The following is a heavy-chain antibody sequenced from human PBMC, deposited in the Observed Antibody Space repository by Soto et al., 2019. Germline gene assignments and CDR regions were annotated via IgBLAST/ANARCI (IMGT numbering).Heavy chain of an antibody. D-gene: IGHD3-16*02. J-gene: IGHJ3*02. V-gene: IGHV4-4*02. CDR2: IYHSGST. Sequence: QVQLQESGPGLVKPSGTLSLTCAVSSGSISSSNWWSWVRQPPGKGLEWIGEIYHSGSTNYNPSRKRQVTCSVDKSKNQISLKLSDVTAADTAVYYCARGGSGIMITVGRVIVTDDAFDIWGQGTMLTVSS. CDR3: ARGGSGIMITVGRVIVTDDAFDI. CDR1: SGSISSSNW.